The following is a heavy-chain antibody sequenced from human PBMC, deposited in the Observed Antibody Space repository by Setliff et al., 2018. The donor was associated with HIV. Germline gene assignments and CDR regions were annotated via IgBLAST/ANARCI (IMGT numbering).Heavy chain of an antibody. D-gene: IGHD1-1*01. CDR1: GYTFTGYA. Sequence: ASVKVSCKASGYTFTGYAMHWVRQAPGQRLEWMGWIDAGNGNTMYSQKFQGRVTITRDTSASTAYMELSSLRSEDTAVYYCANPHDGGAFDVWGQGTAVTVSS. CDR3: ANPHDGGAFDV. V-gene: IGHV1-3*01. CDR2: IDAGNGNT. J-gene: IGHJ3*01.